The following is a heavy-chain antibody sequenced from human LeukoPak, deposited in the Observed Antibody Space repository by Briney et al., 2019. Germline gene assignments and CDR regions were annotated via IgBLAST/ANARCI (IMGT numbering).Heavy chain of an antibody. V-gene: IGHV4-38-2*02. J-gene: IGHJ3*02. Sequence: PSETLSLTCSVSGYSISSGYYWGWIRQPPGKGLEWIGNFYHSGSTYYNPSLKSRLTISVDTSKNQFSLKLSSVTAADTAVYYCAREGPAAIWGQGTMVTVSS. D-gene: IGHD6-25*01. CDR3: AREGPAAI. CDR2: FYHSGST. CDR1: GYSISSGYY.